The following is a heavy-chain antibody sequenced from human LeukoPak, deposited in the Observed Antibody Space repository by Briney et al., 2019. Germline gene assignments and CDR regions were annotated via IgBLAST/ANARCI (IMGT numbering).Heavy chain of an antibody. CDR2: IYYSGST. V-gene: IGHV4-39*07. CDR3: ERVKAYYDFWSGYGAAGHDS. Sequence: SETLSLTCAVSGGSISSSSYYWGWIRQPPGKGLEWIGSIYYSGSTYYNPSLKSRVTISVDTSKNQFSLKLYSVTAADTAVYYCERVKAYYDFWSGYGAAGHDSWGQGTLVTVSS. J-gene: IGHJ4*02. CDR1: GGSISSSSYY. D-gene: IGHD3-3*01.